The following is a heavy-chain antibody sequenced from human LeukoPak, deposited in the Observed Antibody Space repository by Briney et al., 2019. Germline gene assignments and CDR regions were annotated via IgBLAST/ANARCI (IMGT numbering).Heavy chain of an antibody. J-gene: IGHJ4*02. CDR2: VWHDGSNK. Sequence: GRSLRLSCTAPGFTFSSYAIHWIRQAPGKGLEGVALVWHDGSNKYYADSVKGRFTISRDNSKNTVYLKMNSLRAEATAVYYCARELFGSGSCPDYWGQGTLVTVSS. CDR1: GFTFSSYA. V-gene: IGHV3-33*01. D-gene: IGHD3-10*01. CDR3: ARELFGSGSCPDY.